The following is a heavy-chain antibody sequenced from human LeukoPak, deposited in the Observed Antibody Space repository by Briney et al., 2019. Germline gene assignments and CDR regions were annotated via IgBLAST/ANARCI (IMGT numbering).Heavy chain of an antibody. D-gene: IGHD3-10*01. V-gene: IGHV4-34*01. CDR3: ARGGTKLRYFDY. CDR2: INHSGST. Sequence: PGGSLRLSCAASGFTFSDYYMSWIRQPPGKGLEWIGEINHSGSTNYNPSLKSRVTISVDTSKNQFSLKLSSVTAADTAVYYCARGGTKLRYFDYWGQGTLVTVSS. CDR1: GFTFSDYY. J-gene: IGHJ4*02.